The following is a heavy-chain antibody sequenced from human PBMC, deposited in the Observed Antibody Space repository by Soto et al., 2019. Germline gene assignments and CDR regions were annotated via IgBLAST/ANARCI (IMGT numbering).Heavy chain of an antibody. J-gene: IGHJ4*02. CDR1: GGSISSYY. CDR3: ARVGYDILTGPHTYYFDY. CDR2: IYYSGST. Sequence: QVQLQESGPGLVKPSETLSLTCTVSGGSISSYYWSWIRQPPGKGLEWIGYIYYSGSTNYNPSLKSRVTISVDTSQNQFALKLSSVTAADTAVYYCARVGYDILTGPHTYYFDYWGQGTLVTVSS. D-gene: IGHD3-9*01. V-gene: IGHV4-59*01.